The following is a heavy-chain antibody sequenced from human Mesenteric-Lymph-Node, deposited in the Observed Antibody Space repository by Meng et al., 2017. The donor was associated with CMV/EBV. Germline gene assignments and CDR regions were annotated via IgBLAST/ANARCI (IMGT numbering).Heavy chain of an antibody. D-gene: IGHD2-2*01. CDR2: ISYDGSNK. Sequence: FTFSSYAMHWVRQAPGKGLEWVAVISYDGSNKYYADSVKGRFTISRDNSKNTLYLQMNSLRAEDTAVYYCARGVFKDQLLSYWYFDLWGRGTLVTVSS. V-gene: IGHV3-30-3*01. J-gene: IGHJ2*01. CDR1: FTFSSYA. CDR3: ARGVFKDQLLSYWYFDL.